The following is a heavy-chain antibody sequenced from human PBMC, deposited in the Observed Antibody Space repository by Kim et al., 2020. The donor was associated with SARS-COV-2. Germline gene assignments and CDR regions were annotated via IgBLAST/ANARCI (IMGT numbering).Heavy chain of an antibody. CDR2: INSDGSST. Sequence: GGSLRLSCAASGFTFSSYWMHWVRQAPGKGLVWVSRINSDGSSTSYADSVKGRFTISRDNAKNTLYLQMNSLRAEDTAVYYCARGDIVVVPAARYYYYGMDVWGQGTTVTVSS. J-gene: IGHJ6*02. CDR1: GFTFSSYW. D-gene: IGHD2-2*01. V-gene: IGHV3-74*01. CDR3: ARGDIVVVPAARYYYYGMDV.